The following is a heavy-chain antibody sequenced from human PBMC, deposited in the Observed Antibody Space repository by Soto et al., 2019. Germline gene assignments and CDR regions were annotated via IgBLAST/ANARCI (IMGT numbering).Heavy chain of an antibody. Sequence: SETLSLTCTVSGGSIDSGDYYWSWIRQPPGKGLEWIGYVYYSGTTNYNPFLKSRVTLSLDKSKNQFSLKLNSVTAADTAVYYCARVTSLEHNFDYWGQGTLVTVSS. J-gene: IGHJ4*02. CDR1: GGSIDSGDYY. CDR3: ARVTSLEHNFDY. V-gene: IGHV4-61*08. D-gene: IGHD2-2*01. CDR2: VYYSGTT.